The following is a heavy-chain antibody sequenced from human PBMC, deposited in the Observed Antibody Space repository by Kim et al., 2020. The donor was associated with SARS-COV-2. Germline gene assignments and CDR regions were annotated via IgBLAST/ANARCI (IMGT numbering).Heavy chain of an antibody. V-gene: IGHV3-48*02. D-gene: IGHD3-3*01. Sequence: ADSVKGRFTISRDNAKTSLYLQMNSLRDEDTAVYYCARALLDGGKDDLGYWGQGTLVTVSS. CDR3: ARALLDGGKDDLGY. J-gene: IGHJ4*02.